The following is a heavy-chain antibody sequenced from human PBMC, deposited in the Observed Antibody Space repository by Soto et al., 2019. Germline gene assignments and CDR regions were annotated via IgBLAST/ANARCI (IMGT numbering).Heavy chain of an antibody. CDR2: VSSEGTKK. Sequence: QVQLEESGGAVVQPGRSLRLTCAVSGFNFNDFGMHWVRRTPGKGLEWVASVSSEGTKKYFSESVRGRFTISRDNSRKTLYLQMTGLRTGDTAVYNCVKDYLGSSNAFDVWGRGTVVIVSS. CDR3: VKDYLGSSNAFDV. CDR1: GFNFNDFG. J-gene: IGHJ3*01. D-gene: IGHD2-15*01. V-gene: IGHV3-30*18.